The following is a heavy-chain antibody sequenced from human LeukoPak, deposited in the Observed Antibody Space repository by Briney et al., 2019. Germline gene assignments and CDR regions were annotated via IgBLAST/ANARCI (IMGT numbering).Heavy chain of an antibody. CDR3: AKIIFWGSYYTYYFDH. V-gene: IGHV3-23*01. Sequence: PGGSLRLSCAASGISFSDYAMSWVRQTPGKGLEWVATISGSGDRTYYTDSVKGRFTISRDNSKNTLSLQMDSQRAEDTAVYYCAKIIFWGSYYTYYFDHWGQGTLVTVSS. CDR2: ISGSGDRT. D-gene: IGHD3-10*01. CDR1: GISFSDYA. J-gene: IGHJ4*02.